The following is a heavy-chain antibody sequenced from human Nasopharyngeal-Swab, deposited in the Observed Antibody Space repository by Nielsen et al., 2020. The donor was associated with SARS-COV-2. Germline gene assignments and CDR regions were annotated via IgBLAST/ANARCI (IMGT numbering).Heavy chain of an antibody. CDR3: ASIRRATYVN. D-gene: IGHD1-26*01. Sequence: SETLSLTCTVSGGSISSSTYYWGWIRQPPGKGLEWIGSRYYNVTTYYNPSLKGRAIISVDMSKNQFSLKLSSVTAADTAVYYCASIRRATYVNWGQGTPVTVSS. CDR2: RYYNVTT. J-gene: IGHJ4*02. CDR1: GGSISSSTYY. V-gene: IGHV4-39*01.